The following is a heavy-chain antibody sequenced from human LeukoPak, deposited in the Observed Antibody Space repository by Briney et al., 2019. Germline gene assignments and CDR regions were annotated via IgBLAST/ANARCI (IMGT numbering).Heavy chain of an antibody. V-gene: IGHV1-3*01. CDR1: GYTFTSYA. J-gene: IGHJ4*02. CDR2: INAGNGNT. Sequence: ASVKVSCKASGYTFTSYAMHWVRQAPGQRLEWMGWINAGNGNTKYSQKFQGRVTITRDTSASTAYMELSSLRSEDTAVYYCAKPYCSSTSCYALFDYWGQGTPVTVSS. CDR3: AKPYCSSTSCYALFDY. D-gene: IGHD2-2*01.